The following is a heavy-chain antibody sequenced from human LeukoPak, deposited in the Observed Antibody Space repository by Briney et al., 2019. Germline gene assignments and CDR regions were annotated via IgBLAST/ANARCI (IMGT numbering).Heavy chain of an antibody. CDR3: SRESGPFCPFGH. CDR1: GCTISSYC. D-gene: IGHD2-15*01. J-gene: IGHJ4*02. V-gene: IGHV4-59*12. Sequence: SETLCLTCTASGCTISSYCWSWVRQPPGKGLEWIGYIYYSGSTKYYPSLKSRVTISVDTSKNQFSLNLASVTAADTAVYYCSRESGPFCPFGHWGQGTLVAVTS. CDR2: IYYSGST.